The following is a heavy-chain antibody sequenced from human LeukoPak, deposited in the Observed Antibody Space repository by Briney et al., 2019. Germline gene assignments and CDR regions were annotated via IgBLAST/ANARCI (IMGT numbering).Heavy chain of an antibody. CDR1: GFTFSTYG. V-gene: IGHV3-48*01. CDR3: ARDPGYSSGGAFDI. CDR2: ISGSGTTM. Sequence: PGGSLRLSCEASGFTFSTYGMNWVRQAPGKGLEWVSYISGSGTTMYYADSVKGRFTISRDNAKNSLYLQMNSLRAEDTAVYYCARDPGYSSGGAFDIWGQGTMLTVSS. D-gene: IGHD6-19*01. J-gene: IGHJ3*02.